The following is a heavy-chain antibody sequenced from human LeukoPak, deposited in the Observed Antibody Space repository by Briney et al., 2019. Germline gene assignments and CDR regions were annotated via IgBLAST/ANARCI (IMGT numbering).Heavy chain of an antibody. Sequence: SETLSLTFTVSGGSISSHYWSWIRQPPGKGLEWIGYIYYSGSTNYNPSLKSRVTISVDTSKNQFSLKLSSVTAADTAVYYCGRVFSDAFDIWGQGTMVTVS. CDR2: IYYSGST. CDR3: GRVFSDAFDI. V-gene: IGHV4-59*11. J-gene: IGHJ3*02. CDR1: GGSISSHY.